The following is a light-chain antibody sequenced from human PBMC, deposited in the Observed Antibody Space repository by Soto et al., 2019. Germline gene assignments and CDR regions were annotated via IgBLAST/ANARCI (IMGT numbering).Light chain of an antibody. CDR3: LQDYTYPYT. Sequence: AIQMTQSPSSLSASVGDRVTITCRASQGIRYDLGWYQQKPGKAPKLLFYAASSLQSGVPSRFSGSGSGTDFTLTISSLQPEDFATYYCLQDYTYPYTFGQGPRWIS. CDR1: QGIRYD. V-gene: IGKV1-6*01. CDR2: AAS. J-gene: IGKJ2*01.